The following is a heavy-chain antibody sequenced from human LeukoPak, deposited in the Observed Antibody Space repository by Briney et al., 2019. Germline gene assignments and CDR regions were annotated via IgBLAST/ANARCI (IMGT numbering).Heavy chain of an antibody. V-gene: IGHV1-69*06. CDR1: GGTFSIYA. Sequence: SVKVSCKASGGTFSIYAISWVRQAPGQGLEWMGGIIPIFGTANYAQKFQGRVTITADKSTSTAYMELSSLRSEDTAVYYCARELDDTAMALNYDAFDIWGQGTMVTVSS. CDR3: ARELDDTAMALNYDAFDI. D-gene: IGHD5-18*01. CDR2: IIPIFGTA. J-gene: IGHJ3*02.